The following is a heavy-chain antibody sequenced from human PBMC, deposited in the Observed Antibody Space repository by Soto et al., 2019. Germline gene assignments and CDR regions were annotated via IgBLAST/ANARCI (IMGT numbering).Heavy chain of an antibody. V-gene: IGHV1-18*01. CDR1: GYTFTSYG. Sequence: ASVKVSCKASGYTFTSYGISWVRQAPGQGLEWMGWISAYNGNTNYAQKLHGRVTMTTDTSTSTAYMELRSLRSDDTAVYYCARGPSTYVSYAFDIWGQGTMVTVSS. J-gene: IGHJ3*02. D-gene: IGHD3-16*01. CDR3: ARGPSTYVSYAFDI. CDR2: ISAYNGNT.